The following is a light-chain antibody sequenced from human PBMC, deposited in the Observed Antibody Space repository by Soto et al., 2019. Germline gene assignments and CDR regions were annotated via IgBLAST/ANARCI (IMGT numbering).Light chain of an antibody. J-gene: IGKJ3*01. Sequence: ESVLTQSPGTLSLSPGERATLSCRTSQSVDSSSLAWYQQRPGQAPRLLIYGASNRATGIPDRFSGSGSGTDFSLTISRLEPEDFAVYYCQQYGSSPELSPELTFGPGTKVDFK. CDR2: GAS. CDR1: QSVDSSS. CDR3: QQYGSSPELSPELT. V-gene: IGKV3-20*01.